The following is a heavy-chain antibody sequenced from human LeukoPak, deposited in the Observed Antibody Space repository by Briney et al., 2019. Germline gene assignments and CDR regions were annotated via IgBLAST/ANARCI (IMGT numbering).Heavy chain of an antibody. CDR3: AKREKGTSGRFFDY. V-gene: IGHV3-23*01. D-gene: IGHD2-15*01. J-gene: IGHJ4*02. CDR1: GFTFTNYA. CDR2: ISEGVGNT. Sequence: GGSLRLSCAASGFTFTNYAMTWVRQAPGKGLEWVSGISEGVGNTYYADSVKGRFTISRDHSKNTLYLQMNSLRAEDTALYYCAKREKGTSGRFFDYRGQGTLVNVSS.